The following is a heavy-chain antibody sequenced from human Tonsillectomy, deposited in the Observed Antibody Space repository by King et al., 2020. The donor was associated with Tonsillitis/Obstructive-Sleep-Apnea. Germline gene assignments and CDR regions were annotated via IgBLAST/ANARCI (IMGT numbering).Heavy chain of an antibody. V-gene: IGHV1-46*01. CDR1: GYTFTTYY. Sequence: QLVQSGAEVKKPGASVKVSCKASGYTFTTYYMHWVRQAPGQGYEWMGIINPGSGSTIYAQKFQGRVTMTRDTATSTVNMELSSLRSEDTAVYYCARSPGVVVTTGLIKLFYMDGWGPRTTVTVYS. CDR3: ARSPGVVVTTGLIKLFYMDG. CDR2: INPGSGST. J-gene: IGHJ6*03. D-gene: IGHD2-2*01.